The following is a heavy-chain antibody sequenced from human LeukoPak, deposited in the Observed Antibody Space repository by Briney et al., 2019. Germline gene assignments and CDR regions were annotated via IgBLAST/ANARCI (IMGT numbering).Heavy chain of an antibody. V-gene: IGHV5-51*01. D-gene: IGHD4-23*01. J-gene: IGHJ4*02. CDR3: ARRSYGGKDFDY. CDR2: IYPGDSDT. Sequence: GESLKISCKGSGYSFTSYWINWVRQMPGKGLEWMGIIYPGDSDTKYSPSFQGQVTISVDKSINTAYLQWSSLKASDTAMYYCARRSYGGKDFDYWAREPWSPSPQ. CDR1: GYSFTSYW.